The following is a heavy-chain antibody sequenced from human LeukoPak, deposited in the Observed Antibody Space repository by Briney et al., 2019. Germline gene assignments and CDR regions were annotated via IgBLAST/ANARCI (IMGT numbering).Heavy chain of an antibody. D-gene: IGHD3-22*01. J-gene: IGHJ4*02. CDR2: ISARGGTT. V-gene: IGHV3-23*01. CDR3: AKDRPLNYDSSNSMIDY. Sequence: PGGSLRLSCAASGFTFSSYAMSWVRQAPGKRLQWVSTISARGGTTYYADSVRGRFTISRDNSKNTLYVQMNSLRAEDTAIYFCAKDRPLNYDSSNSMIDYWGQGNLVTVSS. CDR1: GFTFSSYA.